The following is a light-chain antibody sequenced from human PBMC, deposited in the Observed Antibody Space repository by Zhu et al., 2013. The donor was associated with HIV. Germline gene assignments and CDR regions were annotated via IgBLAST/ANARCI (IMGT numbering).Light chain of an antibody. Sequence: EIVLTQSPATLSLSPGERATLSCRASQNVGNYLAWYQQKPGQAPRLLIYDASNRATDISARFSGSGSGTDFTLTISSLEPEDFAVYYCQQYGSSPLTFGGGPRWKS. CDR2: DAS. CDR1: QNVGNY. J-gene: IGKJ4*01. V-gene: IGKV3-11*01. CDR3: QQYGSSPLT.